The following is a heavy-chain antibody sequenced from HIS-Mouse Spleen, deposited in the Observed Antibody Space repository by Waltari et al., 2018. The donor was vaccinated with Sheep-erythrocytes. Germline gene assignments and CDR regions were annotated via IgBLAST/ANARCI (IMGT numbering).Heavy chain of an antibody. CDR3: ARISSRDYYDSSGYYYSDAFDI. CDR1: GDSISSYY. Sequence: QVQLQESGPGLVKPSETLSLNCTVSGDSISSYYWSWIRQPPGQGLDWIGYIYYSGSTNYNPSLKSRVTISVDTSKNQFSLKLSSVTAADTAVYYCARISSRDYYDSSGYYYSDAFDIWGQGTMVTVSS. D-gene: IGHD3-22*01. J-gene: IGHJ3*02. V-gene: IGHV4-59*08. CDR2: IYYSGST.